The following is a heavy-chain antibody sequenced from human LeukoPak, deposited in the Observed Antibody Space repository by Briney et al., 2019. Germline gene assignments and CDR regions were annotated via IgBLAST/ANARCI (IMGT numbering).Heavy chain of an antibody. J-gene: IGHJ4*02. CDR2: INPSGGST. Sequence: ASVKVSCKASGYTFTRYYMHWVRQAPGQGLEWMGIINPSGGSTDYAQRFQGRVTMTRDMSTSTVYMELSNLKSEDTAVYYCARVAIIGATGDHWGQGTLVTVSS. D-gene: IGHD1-1*01. V-gene: IGHV1-46*01. CDR1: GYTFTRYY. CDR3: ARVAIIGATGDH.